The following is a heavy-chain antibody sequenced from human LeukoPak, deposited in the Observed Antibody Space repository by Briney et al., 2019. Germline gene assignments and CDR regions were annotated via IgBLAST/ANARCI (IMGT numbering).Heavy chain of an antibody. J-gene: IGHJ4*02. D-gene: IGHD3-3*01. CDR3: AKDGGNYQFWSGYDSIDY. CDR1: GFTFSSYW. V-gene: IGHV3-30*02. CDR2: IRYDGSNK. Sequence: PGGSLRLSCAASGFTFSSYWMSRVRQAPGKGLEWVAFIRYDGSNKYYADSVKGRFTISRDNSKNTLYLQMNGLRAEDTAVYYCAKDGGNYQFWSGYDSIDYWGQGILVTVSS.